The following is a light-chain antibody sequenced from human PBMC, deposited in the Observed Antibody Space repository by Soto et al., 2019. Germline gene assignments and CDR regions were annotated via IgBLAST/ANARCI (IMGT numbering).Light chain of an antibody. CDR1: SSDVGGYNF. J-gene: IGLJ2*01. Sequence: QSALTQPPSASGSPGQSVTVSCTGTSSDVGGYNFVSWYQLHPGKAPKLMIYEVNKRPSGVPARFSGSKSGNTASLTVSGLQAADEADYYCSSYAGSNIVFGGGTKVTVL. V-gene: IGLV2-8*01. CDR2: EVN. CDR3: SSYAGSNIV.